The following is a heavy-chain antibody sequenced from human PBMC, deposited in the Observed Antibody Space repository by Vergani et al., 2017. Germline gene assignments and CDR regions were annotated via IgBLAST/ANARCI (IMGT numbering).Heavy chain of an antibody. J-gene: IGHJ3*02. V-gene: IGHV4-59*01. Sequence: QVQLQESGPGLAKPSETLSLTCTVSGGSISSYYWSWIRQPPGKGLEWIGYIYYSGSTNYNPSLKSRVTISVDTSKNQFSLKLSSVTAADTAVYYCARDPTYYYDSSGYSFRFKGAFDIWGQGTMVTVSS. CDR2: IYYSGST. D-gene: IGHD3-22*01. CDR3: ARDPTYYYDSSGYSFRFKGAFDI. CDR1: GGSISSYY.